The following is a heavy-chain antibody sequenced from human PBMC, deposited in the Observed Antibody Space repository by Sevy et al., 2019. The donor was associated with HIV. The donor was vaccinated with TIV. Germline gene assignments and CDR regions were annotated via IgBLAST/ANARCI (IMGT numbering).Heavy chain of an antibody. D-gene: IGHD6-19*01. Sequence: ASVKVSCKASGYTFTSYYLHWVRQAPGQGLEWMGIINPSGGRTTYAQKFQGRLTMTRDTYTSTVYIDLSSLRSEDTAVCYCVRGNPPPEGIAVAGYFDCWGQGTLVTVSS. CDR2: INPSGGRT. J-gene: IGHJ4*02. V-gene: IGHV1-46*01. CDR1: GYTFTSYY. CDR3: VRGNPPPEGIAVAGYFDC.